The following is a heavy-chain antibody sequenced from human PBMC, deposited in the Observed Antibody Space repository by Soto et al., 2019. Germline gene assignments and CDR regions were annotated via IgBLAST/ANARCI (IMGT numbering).Heavy chain of an antibody. D-gene: IGHD3-3*01. Sequence: QVQLVQSGAEVKKPGSSVKVSCKASGGTFSSYAISWVRQAPGQGLEWMGGIIPIFGTANYAQKFQGRVTITADESTSTAYMELSSLRSEDTAVYYCARSVLRFLEDQTPGNYYYYGMDVWGQGTKVTVSS. V-gene: IGHV1-69*12. CDR3: ARSVLRFLEDQTPGNYYYYGMDV. J-gene: IGHJ6*02. CDR1: GGTFSSYA. CDR2: IIPIFGTA.